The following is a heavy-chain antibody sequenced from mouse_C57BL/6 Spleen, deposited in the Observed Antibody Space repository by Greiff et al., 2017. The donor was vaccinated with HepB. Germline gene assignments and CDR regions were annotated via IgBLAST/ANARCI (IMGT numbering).Heavy chain of an antibody. D-gene: IGHD1-1*01. CDR3: ARWTYYYGSSYVDY. Sequence: VQGVESGPELVKPGASVKISCKASGYAFSSSWMNWVKQRPGKGLEWIGRIYPGDGDTNYNGKFKGKATLTADKSSSTAYMQLSSLTSEDSAVYFCARWTYYYGSSYVDYWGQGTTLTVSS. CDR1: GYAFSSSW. V-gene: IGHV1-82*01. J-gene: IGHJ2*01. CDR2: IYPGDGDT.